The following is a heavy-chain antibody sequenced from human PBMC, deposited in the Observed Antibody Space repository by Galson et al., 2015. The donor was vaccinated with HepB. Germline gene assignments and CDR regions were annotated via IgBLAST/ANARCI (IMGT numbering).Heavy chain of an antibody. V-gene: IGHV2-70*11. D-gene: IGHD6-13*01. J-gene: IGHJ6*02. CDR2: IDWDDDK. CDR1: GSSLSTSGMC. CDR3: ARTRIAGYYYGMDV. Sequence: PALVKPTQTLTLTCTFSGSSLSTSGMCVSWIRQPPGKALEWLARIDWDDDKYYSTSLKTRLTISKDTSKNQVVLTMTNMDPVDTATYYCARTRIAGYYYGMDVWGQGTTVTVSS.